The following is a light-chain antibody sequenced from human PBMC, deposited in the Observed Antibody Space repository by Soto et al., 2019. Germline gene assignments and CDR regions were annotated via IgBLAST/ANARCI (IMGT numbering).Light chain of an antibody. CDR2: GNS. Sequence: QAVVTQPPSVSGAPGQRVTISCTGSSSNIGAGYDVQWYQQLPGAAPKLLIFGNSNRPSGVPDRFSGSRSGTSASLAITGLQADDEADYCCQSYDISLSVSVIFGGGTKLTVL. J-gene: IGLJ2*01. CDR1: SSNIGAGYD. V-gene: IGLV1-40*01. CDR3: QSYDISLSVSVI.